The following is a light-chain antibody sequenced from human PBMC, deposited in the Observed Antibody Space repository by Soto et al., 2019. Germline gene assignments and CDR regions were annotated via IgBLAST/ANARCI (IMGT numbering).Light chain of an antibody. CDR2: DNT. CDR3: LSVDSRLGVV. Sequence: QSVLTQPPSVSGAPGQRVTISCTGSSSNIGAGYDVHWYQQLPGRAPKLLIYDNTNRPSGVPDRFSGSKSGTSASLAITGLHAEEEADYYCLSVDSRLGVVFGGGTKLTVL. J-gene: IGLJ2*01. V-gene: IGLV1-40*01. CDR1: SSNIGAGYD.